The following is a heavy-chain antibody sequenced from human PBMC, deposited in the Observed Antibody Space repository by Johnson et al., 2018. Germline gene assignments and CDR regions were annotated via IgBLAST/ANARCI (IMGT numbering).Heavy chain of an antibody. CDR3: AKDKVTGGTYSEPRGSYYYYYYMDV. V-gene: IGHV3-9*01. J-gene: IGHJ6*03. D-gene: IGHD1-26*01. CDR2: ISWNSGTI. CDR1: GFTFDDYA. Sequence: VQLVESGGGLVQPGRSLRLSCAASGFTFDDYAMHWVRQAPGKGLEWVSGISWNSGTIAYADSVKGRFTISRDNAKNSLYLPMNSLRAEDTALYYCAKDKVTGGTYSEPRGSYYYYYYMDVWGKGTTVTVSS.